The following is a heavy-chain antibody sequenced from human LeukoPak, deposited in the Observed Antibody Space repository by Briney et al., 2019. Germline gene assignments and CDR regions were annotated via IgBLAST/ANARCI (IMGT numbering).Heavy chain of an antibody. Sequence: SETLSLTCTVSGGSISSSSYYWGWIRQPPGKGLEWIGSIYYSGSTYYNPSLKSRVTISVDTSKNQFSLKLNSVTAADTAVYYCASLLGKSVRGVKKMDVWGKGTTVTVPS. CDR3: ASLLGKSVRGVKKMDV. D-gene: IGHD3-10*01. CDR2: IYYSGST. V-gene: IGHV4-39*07. J-gene: IGHJ6*04. CDR1: GGSISSSSYY.